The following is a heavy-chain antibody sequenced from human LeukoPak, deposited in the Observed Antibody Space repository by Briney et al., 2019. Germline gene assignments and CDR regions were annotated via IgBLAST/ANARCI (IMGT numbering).Heavy chain of an antibody. CDR2: ISGSGGST. D-gene: IGHD2-21*02. CDR1: GFTFSSYA. Sequence: GGSLRLSCAASGFTFSSYAMSWVRQAPGKGLEWVSAISGSGGSTYYADSVKGRFTISRDSSKNTLYLQMNSLRAEDTAVYYCAKGTFVVVTAVIDYWGQGTLVTVSS. V-gene: IGHV3-23*01. CDR3: AKGTFVVVTAVIDY. J-gene: IGHJ4*02.